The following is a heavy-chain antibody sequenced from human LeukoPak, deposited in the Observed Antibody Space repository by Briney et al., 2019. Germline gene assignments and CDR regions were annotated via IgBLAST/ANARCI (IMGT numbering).Heavy chain of an antibody. D-gene: IGHD1/OR15-1a*01. CDR3: AKDDRTTTVDY. CDR2: IRYDGGNK. CDR1: GFTFSSYG. J-gene: IGHJ4*02. Sequence: GGSLRLSCAASGFTFSSYGMHWVRQAPGKGLEWVAFIRYDGGNKYYADSVKGRFTISRDNSKNTLYLQMNSLRAEDTAVYYCAKDDRTTTVDYWGQGTLVTVSS. V-gene: IGHV3-30*02.